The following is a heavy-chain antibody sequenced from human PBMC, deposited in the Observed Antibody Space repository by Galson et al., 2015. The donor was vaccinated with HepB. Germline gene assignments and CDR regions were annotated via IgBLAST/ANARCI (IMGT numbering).Heavy chain of an antibody. CDR2: IYYSGST. CDR3: ARHPKYEDDYGDYVVDY. V-gene: IGHV4-39*01. CDR1: GGSISSSSYY. Sequence: SETLSLTCTVSGGSISSSSYYWGWIRQPPGKGLEWIGSIYYSGSTYYNPSLKSRVTISVDTSKNQFSLKLSSVTAADTAVYYCARHPKYEDDYGDYVVDYWGQGTLVTVSS. J-gene: IGHJ4*02. D-gene: IGHD4-17*01.